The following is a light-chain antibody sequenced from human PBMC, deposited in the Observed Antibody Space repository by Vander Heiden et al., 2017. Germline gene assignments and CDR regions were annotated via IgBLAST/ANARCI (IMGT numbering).Light chain of an antibody. CDR2: DAS. J-gene: IGKJ1*01. V-gene: IGKV1-12*01. CDR3: QQTNSFPRA. Sequence: DIQMTQSPSSVSASVGDRVTITCRASQYISNWLAWYQQRPGKAPKFLISDASDLQSGVPSRFSGSGSGTDFTLTISNLQPEDFATYYCQQTNSFPRAFAQGTKVEI. CDR1: QYISNW.